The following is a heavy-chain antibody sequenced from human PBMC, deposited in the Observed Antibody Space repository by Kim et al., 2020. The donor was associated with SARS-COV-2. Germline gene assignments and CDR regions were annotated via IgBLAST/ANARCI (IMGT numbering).Heavy chain of an antibody. D-gene: IGHD2-2*01. CDR3: ARDLHLPAAGGFDY. CDR1: GYTFTSYG. V-gene: IGHV1-18*01. CDR2: ISAYNGNT. J-gene: IGHJ4*02. Sequence: ASVKVSCKASGYTFTSYGISWVRQAPGQGLEWMGWISAYNGNTNYAQKLQGRVTMTTDTSTSTAYMELRSLRSDDTAVYYCARDLHLPAAGGFDYWGQGTLVTVSS.